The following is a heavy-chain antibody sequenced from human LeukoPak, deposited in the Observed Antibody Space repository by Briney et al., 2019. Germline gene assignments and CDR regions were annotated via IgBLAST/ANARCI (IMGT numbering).Heavy chain of an antibody. J-gene: IGHJ3*02. CDR3: ARDELLWFGESNWDDAFDI. V-gene: IGHV3-7*01. Sequence: PGGSLRLSCAASGFTFSSYWMSWVRQAPGKGLEWVANIKQDGSEKYYVDSVKGRFTISRDNAKNSLYLQMNSLRAEDTAVYYCARDELLWFGESNWDDAFDIWGQGTMVTVSS. D-gene: IGHD3-10*01. CDR2: IKQDGSEK. CDR1: GFTFSSYW.